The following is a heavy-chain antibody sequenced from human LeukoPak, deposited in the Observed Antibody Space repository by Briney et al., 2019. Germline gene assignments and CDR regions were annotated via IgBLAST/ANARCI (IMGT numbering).Heavy chain of an antibody. V-gene: IGHV4-4*02. CDR3: ARRVTTGIGDY. D-gene: IGHD2-21*02. J-gene: IGHJ4*02. CDR2: IYHSGST. Sequence: SGTLSLTCAVSGGSISSSNWWSWVHQPPGKGLEWIGEIYHSGSTNYNPSLKSRVTISADKSKNQFSLKLGSVTAADTAVYYCARRVTTGIGDYWGQGTLVTVSS. CDR1: GGSISSSNW.